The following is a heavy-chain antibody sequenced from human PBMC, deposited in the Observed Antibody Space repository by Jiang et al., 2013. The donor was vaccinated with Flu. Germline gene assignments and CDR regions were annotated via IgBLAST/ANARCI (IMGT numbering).Heavy chain of an antibody. J-gene: IGHJ3*02. V-gene: IGHV3-49*03. Sequence: SGFTFGDYAMSWFRQAPGKGLEWVGFIRSKAYGGTTEYAASVKGRFTISRDDSKSIAYLQMNSLKTEDTAVYYCTRSGGGDLAFDIWGQGTMVTVSS. CDR3: TRSGGGDLAFDI. D-gene: IGHD2-21*01. CDR1: GFTFGDYA. CDR2: IRSKAYGGTT.